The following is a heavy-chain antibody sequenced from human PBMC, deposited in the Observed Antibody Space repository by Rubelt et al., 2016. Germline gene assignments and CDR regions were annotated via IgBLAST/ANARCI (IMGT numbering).Heavy chain of an antibody. V-gene: IGHV1-46*01. CDR2: INPSGGST. CDR3: ARGDSSGWIY. D-gene: IGHD3-22*01. J-gene: IGHJ4*02. CDR1: GYTFTSYG. Sequence: QVQLVQSGAEVKKPGASVKVSCKASGYTFTSYGISWVRQAPGQGLEWMGIINPSGGSTRYEQKFQGRVTMTRDTSTSTVYMELSSLRSEDTAVYYCARGDSSGWIYWGQGTLVTVSS.